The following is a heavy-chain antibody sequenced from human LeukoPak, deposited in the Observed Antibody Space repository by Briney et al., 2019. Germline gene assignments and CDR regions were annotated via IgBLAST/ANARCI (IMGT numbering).Heavy chain of an antibody. CDR2: IYYNGNT. V-gene: IGHV4-39*07. Sequence: SETLSLTCTVSGGSIGSSSYFWGWIRQPPGKGLEWIATIYYNGNTYYTPSLKSRVTISMDTSKNQFSLKLSSVTAADTAVYFCARIRPGAGTDYWGRGTLVTV. CDR3: ARIRPGAGTDY. D-gene: IGHD6-19*01. J-gene: IGHJ4*02. CDR1: GGSIGSSSYF.